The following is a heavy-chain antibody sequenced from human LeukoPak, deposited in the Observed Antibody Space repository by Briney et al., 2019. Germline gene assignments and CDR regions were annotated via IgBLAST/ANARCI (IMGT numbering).Heavy chain of an antibody. CDR3: AKDPNGDYVGAFDS. J-gene: IGHJ3*02. CDR2: ISHTGSTM. D-gene: IGHD4-17*01. Sequence: PGGSLRLSCAASGFRFSDYSMNWVRQAPGKGLEWVSYISHTGSTMSYADSVKGRFTISRDNSKNTLYLQMNSLRAEDTAIYYCAKDPNGDYVGAFDSWGQGTMVTVSS. CDR1: GFRFSDYS. V-gene: IGHV3-48*04.